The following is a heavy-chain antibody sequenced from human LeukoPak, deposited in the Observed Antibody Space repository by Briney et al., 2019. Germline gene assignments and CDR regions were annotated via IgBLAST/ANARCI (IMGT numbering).Heavy chain of an antibody. CDR3: AIRIAARLRGFDP. V-gene: IGHV4-39*07. D-gene: IGHD6-6*01. J-gene: IGHJ5*02. Sequence: PSETLSLTCTVSGGSISSSSYYWGWIRQPPGKGLEWIGSIYYSGSTYYNPSLKSRVTISVDTSKNQFSLKLSSVTAADTAVYYCAIRIAARLRGFDPWGQGTLVTVSS. CDR1: GGSISSSSYY. CDR2: IYYSGST.